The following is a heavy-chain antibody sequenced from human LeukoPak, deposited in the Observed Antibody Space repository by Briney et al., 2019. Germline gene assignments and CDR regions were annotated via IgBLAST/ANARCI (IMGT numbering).Heavy chain of an antibody. CDR1: GFTFSSYA. J-gene: IGHJ4*02. CDR2: ISGSDYST. Sequence: GGSLRLSCAASGFTFSSYAMTWVRQAPGKGLEWVSAISGSDYSTYYADSVKGRFTISRDNSKNTLYLQMNSLRAVDTAVYYCAKVTTLTSYYIDYWGQGTLVTVSS. V-gene: IGHV3-23*01. D-gene: IGHD4-17*01. CDR3: AKVTTLTSYYIDY.